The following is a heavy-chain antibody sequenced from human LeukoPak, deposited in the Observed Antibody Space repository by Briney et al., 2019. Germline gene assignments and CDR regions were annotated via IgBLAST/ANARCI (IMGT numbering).Heavy chain of an antibody. CDR3: ARPPSRGYSSSFEY. V-gene: IGHV5-51*01. Sequence: GESLKISCKGSGYSFPTYWIAWVRQMPGKVLEWMGIIYPDESNIRYSPSFQGQVTISADKSISTAYLQWSSLKASDTAMYYCARPPSRGYSSSFEYWGQGTLVTVSS. CDR2: IYPDESNI. D-gene: IGHD2-2*03. J-gene: IGHJ4*02. CDR1: GYSFPTYW.